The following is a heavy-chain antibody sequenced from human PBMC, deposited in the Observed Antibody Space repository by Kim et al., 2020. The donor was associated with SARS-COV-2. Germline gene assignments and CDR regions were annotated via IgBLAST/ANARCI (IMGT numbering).Heavy chain of an antibody. J-gene: IGHJ5*02. CDR2: IDYTGIT. Sequence: SETLSLTCAVFGGSISNVDFYWGWIRQPPGKGLEWVGNIDYTGITYYNPSLKSRVSMSVDSSKNQFSLRLTSLTAADTAVYYCARPYRRRGGGAWFDPWGQGTRVTVAS. CDR1: GGSISNVDFY. D-gene: IGHD1-1*01. V-gene: IGHV4-39*01. CDR3: ARPYRRRGGGAWFDP.